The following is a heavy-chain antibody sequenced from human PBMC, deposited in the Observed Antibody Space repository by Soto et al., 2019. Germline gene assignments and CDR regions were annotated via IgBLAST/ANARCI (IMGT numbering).Heavy chain of an antibody. V-gene: IGHV3-74*01. Sequence: EVQLVESGGGLVQPGGSLVLSCAASGFTFSNYWMHWVRQAPGKGLVWVSGINFDESTTTYAYSVQGRFTISRDNAKNTLYLQLNSLRAEDTAIYYCVTGGRTAGHVYHFDDWGQGALVTVSS. D-gene: IGHD3-16*01. CDR1: GFTFSNYW. CDR3: VTGGRTAGHVYHFDD. J-gene: IGHJ4*02. CDR2: INFDESTT.